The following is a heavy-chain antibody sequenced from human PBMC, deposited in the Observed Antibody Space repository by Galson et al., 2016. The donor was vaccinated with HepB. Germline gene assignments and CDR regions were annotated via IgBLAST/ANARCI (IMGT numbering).Heavy chain of an antibody. CDR2: IYYTGST. Sequence: TLSLTCTVSGGSISTYYWSWVRQPPGKGLEWIGYIYYTGSTNYNPSLKSRVTISVDTSKNQFSLTLNSVTDADTAVYYCARSSGTSTGDLQHWGQGTRASVSS. J-gene: IGHJ1*01. D-gene: IGHD2-8*02. CDR1: GGSISTYY. V-gene: IGHV4-59*01. CDR3: ARSSGTSTGDLQH.